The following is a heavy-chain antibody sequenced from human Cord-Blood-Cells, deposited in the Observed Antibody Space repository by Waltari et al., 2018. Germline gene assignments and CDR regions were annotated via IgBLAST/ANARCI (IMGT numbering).Heavy chain of an antibody. CDR1: GYTFTGYY. J-gene: IGHJ2*01. V-gene: IGHV1-2*02. CDR3: AVSNWGEDGYFDL. CDR2: INPNSGGT. Sequence: QVQLVQSGAEVKKPGASVKVSCKASGYTFTGYYIHWVRPAPGQGLEWMGWINPNSGGTNYAQKFQGRVTMTRDTSISTAYMELSRLRSDDTAVYYCAVSNWGEDGYFDLWGRGTLVTVSS. D-gene: IGHD7-27*01.